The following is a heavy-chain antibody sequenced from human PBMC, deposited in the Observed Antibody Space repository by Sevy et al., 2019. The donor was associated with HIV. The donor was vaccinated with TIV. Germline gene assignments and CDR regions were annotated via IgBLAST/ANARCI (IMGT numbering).Heavy chain of an antibody. CDR1: GFTFSNYW. J-gene: IGHJ3*02. Sequence: GESLKISCAASGFTFSNYWKSWVRQAPGKGLEWVANIKQGGSEKYYVDSVKGRFTISRDNAKNSLYLQMNSLRVEDTAVYYCARGGDDGAFDIWGQGTMVTVSS. CDR3: ARGGDDGAFDI. D-gene: IGHD2-21*02. CDR2: IKQGGSEK. V-gene: IGHV3-7*01.